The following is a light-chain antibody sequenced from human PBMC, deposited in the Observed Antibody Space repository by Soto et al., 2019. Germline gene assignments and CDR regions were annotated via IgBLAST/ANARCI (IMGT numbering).Light chain of an antibody. J-gene: IGKJ2*01. CDR3: QQYGASPIYT. CDR2: GAS. CDR1: QSVSSTY. Sequence: EIVLTQSPGTLSLSPGERATLSCRASQSVSSTYLAWYQQKPGQAPRLLIYGASSRATGTPDRFSGSGSGTDFTLTISRLEPEDFAVYYCQQYGASPIYTFGQGPKLEIK. V-gene: IGKV3-20*01.